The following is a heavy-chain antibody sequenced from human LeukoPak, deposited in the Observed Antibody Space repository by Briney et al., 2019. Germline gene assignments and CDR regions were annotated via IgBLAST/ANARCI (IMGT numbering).Heavy chain of an antibody. V-gene: IGHV3-7*01. CDR3: ARDLAYSRLDY. D-gene: IGHD5-18*01. CDR1: GFSFGSSW. Sequence: AGGSLRLSCAASGFSFGSSWMDWVRQAPGKGLERVASINPDGSEKYSVDSVEGRFTISRDNAKNLLYLQVNSLRVEDTAFYYCARDLAYSRLDYWGQGMLVTVSS. J-gene: IGHJ4*02. CDR2: INPDGSEK.